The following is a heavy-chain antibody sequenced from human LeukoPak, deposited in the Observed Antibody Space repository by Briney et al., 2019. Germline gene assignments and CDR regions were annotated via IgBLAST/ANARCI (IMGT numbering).Heavy chain of an antibody. CDR1: GGSISSYY. V-gene: IGHV4-59*01. J-gene: IGHJ4*02. Sequence: PSETLSLTCTVSGGSISSYYWSWIRQPPGKGLEWIGYIYYSGSTNYNPSLKSRVTISVDTSKNQFSLKLSSVTAADTAVYYCARVDYSGSYSKFDYWGQGTLVTVSS. D-gene: IGHD1-26*01. CDR2: IYYSGST. CDR3: ARVDYSGSYSKFDY.